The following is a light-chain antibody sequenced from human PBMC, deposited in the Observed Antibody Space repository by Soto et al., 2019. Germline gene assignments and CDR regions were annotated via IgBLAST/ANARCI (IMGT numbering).Light chain of an antibody. CDR3: QQTYTIPT. CDR1: QSISNY. CDR2: AAS. V-gene: IGKV1-39*01. Sequence: DLQMTQSPASLSASVGDRVTIICRASQSISNYLNWYQQKPGKAPKLLIYAASNLQSGVPSRFSGSGSGTDFTLTISSLQPEDSATYYCQQTYTIPTFGQGTKVEIK. J-gene: IGKJ1*01.